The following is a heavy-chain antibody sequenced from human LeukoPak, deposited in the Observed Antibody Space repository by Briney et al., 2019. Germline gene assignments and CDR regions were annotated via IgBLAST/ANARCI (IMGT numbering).Heavy chain of an antibody. Sequence: GASVRVSCKASGYTFTSFDVNWVRQAPGRGPEWMGWMNPNNSNTGFAQNVQGRLTLTRDTSISTAYMELSSLRSEDTAVYYCATGVSRWDYFDTWGQGTLVTVSS. CDR2: MNPNNSNT. V-gene: IGHV1-8*01. D-gene: IGHD5-24*01. J-gene: IGHJ4*02. CDR3: ATGVSRWDYFDT. CDR1: GYTFTSFD.